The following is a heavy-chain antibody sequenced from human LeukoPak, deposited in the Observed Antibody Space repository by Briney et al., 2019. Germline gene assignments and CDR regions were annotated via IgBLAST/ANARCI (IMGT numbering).Heavy chain of an antibody. D-gene: IGHD3-22*01. Sequence: GGSMRLSCAASGFTFSSYGMSWVRQAPGKGLEWVSAISGSGGSTYYADSVKGRFTISRDNSKNTLYLQMNSLRAEDTAVYYCAKYSSGYYFGAFDIWGQGTMVTVSS. V-gene: IGHV3-23*01. CDR3: AKYSSGYYFGAFDI. CDR2: ISGSGGST. J-gene: IGHJ3*02. CDR1: GFTFSSYG.